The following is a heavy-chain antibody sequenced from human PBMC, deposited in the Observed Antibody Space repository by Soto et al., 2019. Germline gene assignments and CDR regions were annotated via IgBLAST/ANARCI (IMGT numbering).Heavy chain of an antibody. CDR2: INAYNGNT. V-gene: IGHV1-18*01. CDR1: GYTFTTYG. J-gene: IGHJ4*02. D-gene: IGHD3-3*01. Sequence: QVQLVQSGAEVKKPGASVKISCKASGYTFTTYGISWVRQAPGQGLEWMGWINAYNGNTNYAQTFQGRVTMTTDTSTTTAYMELRSLRSDDTAVYYCASWLFLAELDSTTWGQGTLVTVSS. CDR3: ASWLFLAELDSTT.